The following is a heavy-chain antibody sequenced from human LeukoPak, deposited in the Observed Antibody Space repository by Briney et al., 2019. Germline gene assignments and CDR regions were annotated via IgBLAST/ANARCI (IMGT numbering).Heavy chain of an antibody. CDR1: GYTFTAYY. CDR3: ARDDNFQFDY. CDR2: INPNTGGT. J-gene: IGHJ4*02. V-gene: IGHV1-2*02. Sequence: GASVKVSCKASGYTFTAYYMHWVRQAPGQGLERMGWINPNTGGTNYAPKFQGRVTMTRDTSISTAYMELNRLTFDDTAVYYCARDDNFQFDYWGQGTLVTVSS. D-gene: IGHD1-1*01.